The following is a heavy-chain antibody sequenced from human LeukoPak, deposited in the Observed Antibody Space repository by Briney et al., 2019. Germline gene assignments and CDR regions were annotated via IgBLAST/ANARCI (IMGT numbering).Heavy chain of an antibody. CDR3: ARNSGYDYGSVDY. V-gene: IGHV4-59*01. D-gene: IGHD5-12*01. J-gene: IGHJ4*02. Sequence: SETLSLTCTVSGGSISSYYWSWIRQPPGKGLEWIGYIYYSGSTNYNPSLKSRVTISVDTSKNRFSLKLSSVTAADTAVYYCARNSGYDYGSVDYWGQGTLVTVSS. CDR1: GGSISSYY. CDR2: IYYSGST.